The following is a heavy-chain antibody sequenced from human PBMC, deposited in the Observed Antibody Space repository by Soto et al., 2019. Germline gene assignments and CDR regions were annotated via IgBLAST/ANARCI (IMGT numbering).Heavy chain of an antibody. D-gene: IGHD2-2*01. J-gene: IGHJ6*02. CDR2: IYPGDSDT. CDR1: GYSFTSYW. V-gene: IGHV5-51*01. CDR3: ARVSLVVVPAAMYFYYYGMDV. Sequence: GESLKISCKGSGYSFTSYWIGWVRQMPGKGLEWMGIIYPGDSDTRYSPSFQGQVTISADKSISTAYLQWSSLKASDTAMYYCARVSLVVVPAAMYFYYYGMDVWGQGTTVTVSS.